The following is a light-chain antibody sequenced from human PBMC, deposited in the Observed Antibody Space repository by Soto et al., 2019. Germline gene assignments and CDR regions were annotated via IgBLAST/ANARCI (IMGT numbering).Light chain of an antibody. V-gene: IGKV1-27*01. CDR2: TST. CDR3: QTHTAAPLT. CDR1: QGIGAY. J-gene: IGKJ4*01. Sequence: IQLTQSPSALSASVGDRVPITCRASQGIGAYLAWYQKKPGKVTKLMIYTSTSLQSGLPSRFSGSGSGTDFTLTISHLQPEDVTTYYCQTHTAAPLTFGRGTKVDIK.